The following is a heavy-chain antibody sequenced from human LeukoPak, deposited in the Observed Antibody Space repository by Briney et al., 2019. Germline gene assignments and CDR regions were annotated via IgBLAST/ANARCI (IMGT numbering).Heavy chain of an antibody. CDR1: GFNFSSYG. V-gene: IGHV3-33*06. CDR2: IWYDGSNK. Sequence: PGGSLRLFCAASGFNFSSYGMHWVRQAPGGGLEGVAVIWYDGSNKYYADSVKGRFTISRDNSKNTLYLQMNSLRAEDTAVYYCAKDPPSYWGQGTLVTVSS. CDR3: AKDPPSY. J-gene: IGHJ4*02.